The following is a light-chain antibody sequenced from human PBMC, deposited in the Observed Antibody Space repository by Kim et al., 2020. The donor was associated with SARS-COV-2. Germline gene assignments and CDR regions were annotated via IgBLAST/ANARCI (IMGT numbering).Light chain of an antibody. CDR1: SSDVGAYNY. CDR3: NSYTGSNTWV. V-gene: IGLV2-14*03. CDR2: DVT. J-gene: IGLJ3*02. Sequence: GQSITISCTGTSSDVGAYNYVSWFQQHPGKAPKLIIDDVTKRPSGVSTRFSGSKSGNTASLTISGLQAEDEADYYCNSYTGSNTWVFGGGTQLTVL.